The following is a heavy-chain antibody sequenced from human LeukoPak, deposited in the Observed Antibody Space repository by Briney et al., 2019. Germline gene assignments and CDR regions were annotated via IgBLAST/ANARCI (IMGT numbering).Heavy chain of an antibody. CDR3: AATSPTTVTTGYFDY. D-gene: IGHD4-11*01. Sequence: ASVKVSCKASGYTFTGYYMHWVRQAPGQGLGWMGWINPNSGGTNYAQKFQGRVTMTRDTSISTAYMELSSLRSEDTAVYYCAATSPTTVTTGYFDYWGQGTLVTVSS. CDR2: INPNSGGT. J-gene: IGHJ4*02. CDR1: GYTFTGYY. V-gene: IGHV1-2*02.